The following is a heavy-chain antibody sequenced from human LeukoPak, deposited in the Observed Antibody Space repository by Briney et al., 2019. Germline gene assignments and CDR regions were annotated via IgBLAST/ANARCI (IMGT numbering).Heavy chain of an antibody. D-gene: IGHD3-10*01. Sequence: SETLSLTCTVSGGSISSYYWSWIRQPPGKGLEWIGYIYYSGSTNYNPSLKSRVTISVDTSKNQFSLKLSSVTAADTAVYYCARLTDYYGSGSYLYYFDYWGQGTLVTVSS. J-gene: IGHJ4*02. CDR1: GGSISSYY. CDR3: ARLTDYYGSGSYLYYFDY. CDR2: IYYSGST. V-gene: IGHV4-59*01.